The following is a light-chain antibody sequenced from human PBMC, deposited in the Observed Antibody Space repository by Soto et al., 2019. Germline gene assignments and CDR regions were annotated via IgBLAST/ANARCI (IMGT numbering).Light chain of an antibody. CDR1: QSVNIY. J-gene: IGKJ4*01. V-gene: IGKV3-11*01. CDR2: DAS. CDR3: QQRSNWRVT. Sequence: EILLAQSPGTLSLYPGERATLSCRASQSVNIYLAWYQQRPGQAPRLLIYDASNRDTGIPARFSGSGSGTDFTLTISRLEPEDIAVYYCQQRSNWRVTFGGGTKVDIK.